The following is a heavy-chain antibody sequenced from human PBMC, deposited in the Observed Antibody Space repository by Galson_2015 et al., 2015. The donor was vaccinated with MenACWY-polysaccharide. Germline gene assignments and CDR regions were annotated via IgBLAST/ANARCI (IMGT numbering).Heavy chain of an antibody. CDR3: AHVMITFGGVIGDDAFDV. Sequence: ALVKPTQPLTLTCTFSGFSLLTKGVGVNWIRQPPGKALEWLAVLYWDGDNRYSPSLRSRLTVTKDTSKNQVVLTMTNMDPVDTATYYCAHVMITFGGVIGDDAFDVRGQGTMVTVSS. CDR2: LYWDGDN. V-gene: IGHV2-5*02. J-gene: IGHJ3*01. CDR1: GFSLLTKGVG. D-gene: IGHD3-16*01.